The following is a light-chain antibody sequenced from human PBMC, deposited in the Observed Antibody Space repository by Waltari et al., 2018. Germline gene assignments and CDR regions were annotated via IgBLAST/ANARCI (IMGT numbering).Light chain of an antibody. Sequence: QSALTQPRSVSGSPGQSVTISCTGTSSDVGGYNYVSWYQQPPGNAPNLLIYDVTKRPSGVPDRFSGSKSGNTASLTISGLQAEDEADYHCCSYAGSYTLVFGGGTKLTVL. CDR3: CSYAGSYTLV. CDR1: SSDVGGYNY. V-gene: IGLV2-11*01. CDR2: DVT. J-gene: IGLJ3*02.